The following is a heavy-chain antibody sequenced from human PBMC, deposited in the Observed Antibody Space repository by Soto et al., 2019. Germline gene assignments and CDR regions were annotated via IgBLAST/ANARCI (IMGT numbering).Heavy chain of an antibody. V-gene: IGHV4-30-4*01. D-gene: IGHD3-3*01. CDR1: GASISSGDYY. Sequence: PSETLSLTCTASGASISSGDYYWSWIRQPPGKGREWIEYIYYSGSTYYNPSLKSRVTITVDTYKNQFSLKLSSVTAADTAVCYCARVMYYDFWSGSPARAFDIWGQGTMVTVSS. CDR3: ARVMYYDFWSGSPARAFDI. J-gene: IGHJ3*02. CDR2: IYYSGST.